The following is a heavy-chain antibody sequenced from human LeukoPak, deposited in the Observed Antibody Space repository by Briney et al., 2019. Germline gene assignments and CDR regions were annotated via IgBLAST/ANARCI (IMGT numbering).Heavy chain of an antibody. V-gene: IGHV3-48*01. CDR3: AKGSCVDY. CDR1: EFTFSSYS. CDR2: ITNSGNSK. J-gene: IGHJ4*02. D-gene: IGHD2-2*01. Sequence: GGSLRLSCAASEFTFSSYSMNWVRQAPGKGLEWVSYITNSGNSKSYADSVKGRFTISRDNTKNTLYLQMNSLRAEDTAVYYCAKGSCVDYWGQGTLVTVSS.